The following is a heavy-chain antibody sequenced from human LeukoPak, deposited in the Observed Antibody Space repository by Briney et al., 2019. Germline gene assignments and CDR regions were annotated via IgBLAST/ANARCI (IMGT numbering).Heavy chain of an antibody. CDR3: AREGSGSYLGYYYYMDV. CDR2: IYTSGST. D-gene: IGHD3-10*01. J-gene: IGHJ6*03. CDR1: GGSISSYY. Sequence: PSETLSLTCTVSGGSISSYYWSWIRQPAGKGQEWIGRIYTSGSTNYNPSLKSRVTISADKSKKQFSLKLSSVTAADTAVYYCAREGSGSYLGYYYYMDVWGKGTTVTVSS. V-gene: IGHV4-4*07.